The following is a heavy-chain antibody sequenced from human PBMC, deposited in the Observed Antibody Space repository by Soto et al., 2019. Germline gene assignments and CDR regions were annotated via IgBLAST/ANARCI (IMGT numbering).Heavy chain of an antibody. CDR2: IYYSGST. D-gene: IGHD3-3*01. V-gene: IGHV4-61*01. CDR1: GGSVSSVSYY. J-gene: IGHJ6*02. CDR3: AGGSITIFGVVIYYYYGMDV. Sequence: TLSLTCTVSGGSVSSVSYYWSWIRQPPGKGLEWIGYIYYSGSTNYNPSLKSRVTISVDTSKNQFSLKLSSVTAADTAVYYCAGGSITIFGVVIYYYYGMDVWGQGTTVTVSS.